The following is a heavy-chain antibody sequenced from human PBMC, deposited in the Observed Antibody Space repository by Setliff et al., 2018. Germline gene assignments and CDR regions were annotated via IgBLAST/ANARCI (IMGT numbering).Heavy chain of an antibody. V-gene: IGHV4-39*02. CDR2: VYNTGTT. CDR3: VGRDFSGGDS. D-gene: IGHD6-25*01. J-gene: IGHJ5*01. Sequence: NPSETLSLTCTVSGGPISSSNYYWGWIRQPPGKGLEWIGRVYNTGTTNYNPSLKSRVTISISADTSNKSFSLNLFSVTAADTAVYYCVGRDFSGGDSWGHGTLVTVSS. CDR1: GGPISSSNYY.